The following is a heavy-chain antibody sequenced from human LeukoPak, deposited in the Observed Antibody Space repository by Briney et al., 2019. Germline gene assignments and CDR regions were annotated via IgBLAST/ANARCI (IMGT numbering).Heavy chain of an antibody. D-gene: IGHD4-17*01. Sequence: ASVKVSCEVSGYTLTELSMHWVRQAPGKGLEWRGGFDPEDGETIYAQKFQGRVTMTEDTSTDTAYMELSSLRSEDTAVYYCATDSGDYVRAFDYWGQGTLVTVSS. J-gene: IGHJ4*02. CDR2: FDPEDGET. CDR3: ATDSGDYVRAFDY. CDR1: GYTLTELS. V-gene: IGHV1-24*01.